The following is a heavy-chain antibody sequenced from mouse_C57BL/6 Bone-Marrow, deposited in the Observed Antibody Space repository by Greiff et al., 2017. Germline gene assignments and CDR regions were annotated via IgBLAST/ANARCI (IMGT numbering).Heavy chain of an antibody. J-gene: IGHJ2*01. CDR1: GYAFSSSW. Sequence: QVQLQQSGPELVKPGASVKISCKASGYAFSSSWMNWVKQRPGKGLEWIGRIYPGDGDTNYNGKFKGKATLTADKSSSTAYMQLSSLTSDDSAVYFCARWDYYGSSYLYFDYWGQGTTLTVSS. V-gene: IGHV1-82*01. CDR3: ARWDYYGSSYLYFDY. CDR2: IYPGDGDT. D-gene: IGHD1-1*01.